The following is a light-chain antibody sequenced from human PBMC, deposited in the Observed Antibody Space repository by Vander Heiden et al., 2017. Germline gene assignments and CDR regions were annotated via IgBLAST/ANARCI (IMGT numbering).Light chain of an antibody. CDR1: SSNIGAGYE. Sequence: QSVLTQPPSVSGAPGQRVTISCTGDSSNIGAGYEVHWYQQLPGPAPKLLIYGNNNRPSGVPDRFSGSKSGTSASLAITGLQAEDEGDYFCQSYDTSLSALFGGGTKLTVL. CDR2: GNN. CDR3: QSYDTSLSAL. V-gene: IGLV1-40*01. J-gene: IGLJ2*01.